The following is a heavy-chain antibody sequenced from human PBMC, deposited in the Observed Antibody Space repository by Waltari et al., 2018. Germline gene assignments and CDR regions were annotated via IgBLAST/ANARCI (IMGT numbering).Heavy chain of an antibody. V-gene: IGHV4-34*01. CDR3: ARGLLIAALDY. CDR2: INHSGST. CDR1: GGSFSGHY. J-gene: IGHJ4*02. Sequence: VQLQQWGAGLWKPSETLSLTCAVYGGSFSGHYWRWISQPPRKGMDWIGEINHSGSTNYNPSLKSRVTISVDTSKNQFSRKLSSVTAADTAVYYCARGLLIAALDYCGQRTLVTVSS. D-gene: IGHD6-6*01.